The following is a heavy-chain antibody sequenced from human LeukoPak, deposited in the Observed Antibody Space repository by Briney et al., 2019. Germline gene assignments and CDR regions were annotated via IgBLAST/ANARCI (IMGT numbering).Heavy chain of an antibody. CDR1: GFTFSSYG. D-gene: IGHD3-22*01. CDR3: AKEGYYYDSSGYLGY. V-gene: IGHV3-30*18. CDR2: ISYDGSNK. J-gene: IGHJ4*02. Sequence: PGGSLRLSCAASGFTFSSYGMHWVRQAPGKGLEWVAVISYDGSNKYYADSVKGRFTISRDNSKNTLYLQMNSLRAEDTAVYYCAKEGYYYDSSGYLGYWGQGTLVTVSS.